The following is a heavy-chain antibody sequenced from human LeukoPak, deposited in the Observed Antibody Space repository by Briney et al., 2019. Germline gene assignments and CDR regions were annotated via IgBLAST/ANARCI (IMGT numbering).Heavy chain of an antibody. CDR2: ISSSSSYK. J-gene: IGHJ5*02. D-gene: IGHD3-10*01. V-gene: IGHV3-21*04. CDR1: GFTFSSYS. CDR3: AKDRGDYYGSGSYWFDP. Sequence: GGSLRLSCAASGFTFSSYSMNWVRQAPGKGLEWVSSISSSSSYKYYADSVKGRFTISRDNSKNTLYLQMNSLRAEDTAVYYCAKDRGDYYGSGSYWFDPWGQGTLVTVSS.